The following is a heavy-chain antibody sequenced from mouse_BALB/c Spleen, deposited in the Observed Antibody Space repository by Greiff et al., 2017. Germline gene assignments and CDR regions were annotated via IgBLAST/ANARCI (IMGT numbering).Heavy chain of an antibody. CDR3: ARRGYGSSPWYFDV. J-gene: IGHJ1*01. V-gene: IGHV1-39*01. D-gene: IGHD1-1*01. CDR1: GYSFTGYN. CDR2: IDPYYGGT. Sequence: VHVKQSGPELEKPGASVKISCKASGYSFTGYNMNWVKQSNGKSLEWIGNIDPYYGGTSYNQKFKGKATLTVDKSSSTAYMQLKSLTSEDSAVYYCARRGYGSSPWYFDVWGAGTTVTVSS.